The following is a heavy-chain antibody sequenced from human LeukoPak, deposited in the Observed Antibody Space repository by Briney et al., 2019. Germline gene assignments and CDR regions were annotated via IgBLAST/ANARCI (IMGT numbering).Heavy chain of an antibody. CDR2: INTNTGNP. D-gene: IGHD3-10*01. V-gene: IGHV7-4-1*02. CDR1: GYTFTSYP. CDR3: ASGAYVWFGELSPLFDY. Sequence: ASVKVSCKASGYTFTSYPMNWVRQAPGQGLEWMGWINTNTGNPTYAQGFTGRFVFSLDTSVSTAYLQISSLKAEDTAVYYCASGAYVWFGELSPLFDYWGQGTLVTVSS. J-gene: IGHJ4*02.